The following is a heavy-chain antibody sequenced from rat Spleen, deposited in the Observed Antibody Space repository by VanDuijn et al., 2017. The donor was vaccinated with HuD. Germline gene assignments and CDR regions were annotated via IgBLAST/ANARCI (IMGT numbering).Heavy chain of an antibody. CDR3: ARGAAISTGVMDA. V-gene: IGHV5-29*01. CDR2: ISYDGSST. D-gene: IGHD1-2*01. J-gene: IGHJ4*01. CDR1: GFTFSNYY. Sequence: EVQLVESGGGLVQPGRSLKLSCAASGFTFSNYYMAWVRQAPTKGLEWVATISYDGSSTYYRDSVKGRFTISRANSENTVYLQMNSLRSEDTATYYCARGAAISTGVMDAWGQGASVTVSS.